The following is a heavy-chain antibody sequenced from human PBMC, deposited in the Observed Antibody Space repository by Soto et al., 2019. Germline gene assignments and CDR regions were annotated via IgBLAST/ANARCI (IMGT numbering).Heavy chain of an antibody. Sequence: QITLNESGPTVVRPTETLTLTCRFSGFSLTTSGVGVGWVRQSPGKPPEWLALIYWDDDKRYSESLKSRLTITKDTSKNQVVLTVANLDPTDTATYYCAHRVLRTVFGLVTTTAIYFDFWCQGTTVAVSS. V-gene: IGHV2-5*02. J-gene: IGHJ4*02. D-gene: IGHD3-3*01. CDR2: IYWDDDK. CDR1: GFSLTTSGVG. CDR3: AHRVLRTVFGLVTTTAIYFDF.